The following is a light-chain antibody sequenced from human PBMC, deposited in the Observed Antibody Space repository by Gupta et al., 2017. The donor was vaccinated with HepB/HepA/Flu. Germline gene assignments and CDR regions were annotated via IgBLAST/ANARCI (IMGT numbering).Light chain of an antibody. V-gene: IGLV2-14*03. CDR3: GSDTTSNTVV. Sequence: SALTQPASVSGSPGQSITISCTGTSSDIGAYNYVSWYQQDPGKDPKLIIYDVTNRPAGIAHRFSASKSGNTASLTISVHTEEDAADYYCGSDTTSNTVVFGGGTKLTVL. CDR1: SSDIGAYNY. CDR2: DVT. J-gene: IGLJ2*01.